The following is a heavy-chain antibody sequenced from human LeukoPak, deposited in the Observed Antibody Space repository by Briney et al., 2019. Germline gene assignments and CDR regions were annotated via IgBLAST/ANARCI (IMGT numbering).Heavy chain of an antibody. J-gene: IGHJ3*02. D-gene: IGHD4-17*01. CDR2: IWYDGSNK. CDR3: ARDRIIYGDYGDAFDI. V-gene: IGHV3-33*01. CDR1: GFTFSSYG. Sequence: GGSLRLSCAASGFTFSSYGMHWVRQAPGKGLEWVAVIWYDGSNKYYADSVKGRFTISRDNSKNTLYLQMNSLRAEDTAVYFCARDRIIYGDYGDAFDIWGQGTMVTVSS.